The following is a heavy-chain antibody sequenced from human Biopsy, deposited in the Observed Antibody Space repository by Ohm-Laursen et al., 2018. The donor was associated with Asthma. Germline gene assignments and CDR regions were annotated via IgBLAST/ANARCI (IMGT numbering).Heavy chain of an antibody. CDR3: AREVSTVDYGYYYFAMDV. Sequence: SSVKVSCNASGDSFSNYAISWVRQAPRQGLEWMGGLIPVLGTADYAQMFEGRVTITADESTSTAYMELSSLRSEDSAVYYCAREVSTVDYGYYYFAMDVWGQGTTVTVSS. J-gene: IGHJ6*02. V-gene: IGHV1-69*01. D-gene: IGHD4-17*01. CDR2: LIPVLGTA. CDR1: GDSFSNYA.